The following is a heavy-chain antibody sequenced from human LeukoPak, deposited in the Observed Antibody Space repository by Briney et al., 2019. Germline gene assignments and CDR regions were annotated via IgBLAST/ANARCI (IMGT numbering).Heavy chain of an antibody. Sequence: GGSLRLSCAASGFTFSSYSMNWVRQAPGKGLEWVSYISSSSSTIYYADSVKGRFTISRGNAKNSLYLQMNSLRAEDTAVYYCARADFWSGLQYYYGMDVWGQGTTVTVSS. CDR1: GFTFSSYS. V-gene: IGHV3-48*01. CDR3: ARADFWSGLQYYYGMDV. J-gene: IGHJ6*02. D-gene: IGHD3-3*01. CDR2: ISSSSSTI.